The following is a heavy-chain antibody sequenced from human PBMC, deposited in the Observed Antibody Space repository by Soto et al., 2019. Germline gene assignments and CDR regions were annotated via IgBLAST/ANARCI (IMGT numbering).Heavy chain of an antibody. Sequence: PSETLSLTCTVYGECFGLYYWGWIRQPPGKGLEWIGEIHPSGSTQYNPSLKSRGTISLDTSKNQFSLNLSSVTAADTAIYYCARGTDLYKTGNYWGQGTLVTVSS. V-gene: IGHV4-34*01. D-gene: IGHD1-1*01. CDR3: ARGTDLYKTGNY. CDR2: IHPSGST. CDR1: GECFGLYY. J-gene: IGHJ4*02.